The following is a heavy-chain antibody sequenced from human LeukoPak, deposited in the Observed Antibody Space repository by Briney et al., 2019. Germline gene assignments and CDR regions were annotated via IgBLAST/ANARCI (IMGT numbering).Heavy chain of an antibody. D-gene: IGHD3-10*01. CDR3: AKDGRSFGEAHYNWFDP. Sequence: GGSLRLSCAASGFTFSDYYMSWIRQAPGKGLEWVSYISSSGSTIYYADSVKGRFTISRDNSKNTLYLQMNSLRAEDTAVYYCAKDGRSFGEAHYNWFDPWGQGTLVTVSS. CDR1: GFTFSDYY. V-gene: IGHV3-11*01. J-gene: IGHJ5*02. CDR2: ISSSGSTI.